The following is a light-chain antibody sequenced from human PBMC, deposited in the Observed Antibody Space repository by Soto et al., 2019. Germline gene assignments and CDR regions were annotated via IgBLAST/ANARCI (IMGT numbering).Light chain of an antibody. Sequence: EIVLTQSPGTLSFSPGERATLSCRASQSVSSSYLAWYQQKPGQAPRLLIYGASSRATGIPDRFSGSGSGTDFTLTISRLEPEDFAVYYCQQYGNSWTFGQGTKVDIK. CDR3: QQYGNSWT. J-gene: IGKJ1*01. CDR1: QSVSSSY. CDR2: GAS. V-gene: IGKV3-20*01.